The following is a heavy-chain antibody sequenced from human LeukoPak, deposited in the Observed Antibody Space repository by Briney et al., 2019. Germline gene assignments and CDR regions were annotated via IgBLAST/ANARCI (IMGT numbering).Heavy chain of an antibody. Sequence: ASVKVSCKASGYTFTSYDTNWVRQATGQGLEWMGWMNPNSGNTGYAQKFQGRVTITRNTSISTAYMELSSLRSEDTAVYYCARGRWELYAIDYWGQGTLVTVSS. CDR1: GYTFTSYD. V-gene: IGHV1-8*03. CDR2: MNPNSGNT. CDR3: ARGRWELYAIDY. J-gene: IGHJ4*02. D-gene: IGHD1-26*01.